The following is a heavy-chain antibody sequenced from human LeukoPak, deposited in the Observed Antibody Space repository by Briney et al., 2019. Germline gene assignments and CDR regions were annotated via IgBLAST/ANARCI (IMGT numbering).Heavy chain of an antibody. CDR2: IKQDGSEE. D-gene: IGHD1-26*01. Sequence: QPGGSLRLSCAASGFTFSSYWMSWVRQAPGKGLEWVANIKQDGSEEYYVDSVKGRFTISRDNAKNSLYLQMNSLRADDAAVYYCARDKIVGATYFDYWGQGTLVTVSS. J-gene: IGHJ4*02. V-gene: IGHV3-7*01. CDR3: ARDKIVGATYFDY. CDR1: GFTFSSYW.